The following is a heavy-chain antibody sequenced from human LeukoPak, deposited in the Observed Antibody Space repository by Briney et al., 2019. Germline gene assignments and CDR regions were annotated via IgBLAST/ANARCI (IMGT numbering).Heavy chain of an antibody. Sequence: PGGSLRLSCAASGFTFSSYAMSWVRQAPGKGLEWVSAISGSGGSTYYADSLKGRFTISRDNPRNTLYMQMNSLRAEDTALYYCAIMHPYYDGSGYWVQWGQGTLVTVSS. D-gene: IGHD3-22*01. CDR2: ISGSGGST. J-gene: IGHJ4*02. CDR1: GFTFSSYA. V-gene: IGHV3-23*01. CDR3: AIMHPYYDGSGYWVQ.